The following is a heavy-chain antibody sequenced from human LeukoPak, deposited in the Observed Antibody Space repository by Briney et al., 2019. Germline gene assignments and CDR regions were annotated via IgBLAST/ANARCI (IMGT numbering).Heavy chain of an antibody. D-gene: IGHD4-17*01. CDR2: INPNSGGT. CDR1: EYTFTGYY. V-gene: IGHV1-2*02. Sequence: ASVKVSCKASEYTFTGYYMHWVRQAPGQGLEWMGWINPNSGGTNYAQKFQGRVTMTRDTSISTAYMELSRLRSDDTAVYYCARGGYGDYVWWFDPWGQGTLVTVSS. J-gene: IGHJ5*02. CDR3: ARGGYGDYVWWFDP.